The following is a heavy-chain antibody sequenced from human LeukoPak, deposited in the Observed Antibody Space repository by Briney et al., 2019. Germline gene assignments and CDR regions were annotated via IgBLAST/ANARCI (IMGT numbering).Heavy chain of an antibody. D-gene: IGHD3-10*01. Sequence: SETLSLTCTVSGGSISSYYWSWLRQPPGKGLEWIGYIYFSGSTKYDPSLESRVTMSVDTSKNQFSLTLSSVTAADTAVYYCSRDSSDYGSGSYWDVWGQGTTVTVSS. V-gene: IGHV4-59*01. CDR1: GGSISSYY. CDR3: SRDSSDYGSGSYWDV. CDR2: IYFSGST. J-gene: IGHJ6*02.